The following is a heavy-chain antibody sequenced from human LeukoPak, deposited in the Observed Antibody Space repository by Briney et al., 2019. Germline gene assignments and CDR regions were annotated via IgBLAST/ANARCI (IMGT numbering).Heavy chain of an antibody. V-gene: IGHV1-2*02. CDR1: GYTFTGYY. CDR3: ARYHDSSGYPFDY. CDR2: INPNSGGT. Sequence: ASVKVSCKASGYTFTGYYMHWVRQTPGQGLEWMGWINPNSGGTNYAQKFQGRVTMIRDTSISTAYMELSRLRSDDTAVYYCARYHDSSGYPFDYWGQGTLVTVSS. J-gene: IGHJ4*02. D-gene: IGHD3-22*01.